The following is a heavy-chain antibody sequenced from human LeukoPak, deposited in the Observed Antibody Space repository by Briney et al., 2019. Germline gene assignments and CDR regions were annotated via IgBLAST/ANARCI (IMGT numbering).Heavy chain of an antibody. Sequence: GASVKVSCKASGYTFTGYYMHWVRQAPGQGLEWMGWINPNSVGTDYAQSFQGRVTMTRDTSISTAYMELSSLRSDDTAVYYCAIRLTVAAGGYWGQGTLVTVSS. D-gene: IGHD6-19*01. J-gene: IGHJ4*02. CDR3: AIRLTVAAGGY. CDR1: GYTFTGYY. CDR2: INPNSVGT. V-gene: IGHV1-2*02.